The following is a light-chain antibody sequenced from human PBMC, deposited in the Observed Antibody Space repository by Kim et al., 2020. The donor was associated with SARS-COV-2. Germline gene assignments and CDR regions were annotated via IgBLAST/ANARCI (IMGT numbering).Light chain of an antibody. Sequence: SPGDRATLSCRASQSLGNNYLAWYQQRPGQAPRLLIYGASNRATGIPGRFSGSGSGTDFTLTISRLEAEDFVVYFCQQFHVLPWTFGRGTKVDIK. V-gene: IGKV3-20*01. CDR1: QSLGNNY. CDR2: GAS. J-gene: IGKJ1*01. CDR3: QQFHVLPWT.